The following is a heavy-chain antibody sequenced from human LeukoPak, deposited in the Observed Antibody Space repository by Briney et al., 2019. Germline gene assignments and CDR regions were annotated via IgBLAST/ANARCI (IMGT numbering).Heavy chain of an antibody. D-gene: IGHD2-15*01. V-gene: IGHV4-59*08. CDR1: GGSINSYY. CDR3: VRHLSAGRPAFDI. CDR2: IYYSGST. Sequence: SETLSLTCTVSGGSINSYYWSWIRQPPGKGLEWIGDIYYSGSTNYNPSLKSRVTISVDTSNNKFSLKLTSLTAADTAVYYCVRHLSAGRPAFDIWGQGTMVTVPS. J-gene: IGHJ3*02.